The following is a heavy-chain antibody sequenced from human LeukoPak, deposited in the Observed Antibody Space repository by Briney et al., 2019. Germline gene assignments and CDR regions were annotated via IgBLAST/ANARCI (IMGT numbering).Heavy chain of an antibody. J-gene: IGHJ5*02. CDR2: MNPNTGDT. CDR3: VRNTDTVVIPGDISYNWFDP. V-gene: IGHV1-8*01. D-gene: IGHD2-2*01. Sequence: ASVKVSCKASGYTFTSYDINWVRQATGQGLEWMGWMNPNTGDTGYAQKFQGRITMTWDTSISTAYMDLSSLRSEDTAVYYCVRNTDTVVIPGDISYNWFDPWVQGTLVTVSS. CDR1: GYTFTSYD.